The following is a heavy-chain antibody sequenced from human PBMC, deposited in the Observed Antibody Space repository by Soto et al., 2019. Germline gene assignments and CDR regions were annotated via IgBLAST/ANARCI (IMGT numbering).Heavy chain of an antibody. Sequence: GSLRLSCAASGFTFSRFELHWVRQAPGKGLEWISYISSSGSTAYYASSVEGRFTISRDNASNSVYLQMDSLRAEDTALYYCTRAAWFPYLSFYWGQGALVTVSS. CDR2: ISSSGSTA. V-gene: IGHV3-48*03. J-gene: IGHJ4*02. D-gene: IGHD3-10*01. CDR1: GFTFSRFE. CDR3: TRAAWFPYLSFY.